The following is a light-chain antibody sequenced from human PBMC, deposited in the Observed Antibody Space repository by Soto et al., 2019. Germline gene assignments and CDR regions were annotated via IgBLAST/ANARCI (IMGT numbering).Light chain of an antibody. J-gene: IGLJ3*02. CDR2: EVS. V-gene: IGLV2-14*01. CDR3: SSYTSSSTRV. CDR1: SSEVGSYNY. Sequence: QSALTQPASLSGSPGQSITISCTGTSSEVGSYNYVSWYQQHPGKAPKLMIYEVSNRPSGVSNRFSGSKSGNTASLTISGLQAEDEADYYCSSYTSSSTRVFGGGTKLTVL.